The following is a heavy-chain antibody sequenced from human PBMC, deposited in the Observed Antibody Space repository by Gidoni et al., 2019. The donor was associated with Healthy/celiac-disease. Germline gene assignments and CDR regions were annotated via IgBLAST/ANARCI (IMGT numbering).Heavy chain of an antibody. CDR3: ARDYVYYDYIWGSLGGWFDP. CDR1: GFTFSSYA. J-gene: IGHJ5*02. V-gene: IGHV3-30-3*01. Sequence: QVPLVESGGGVVQPGRSLRISCAASGFTFSSYAMHWVRQAPGKGLEWWAGIAYDGSNKYYADSVKGRFTIYRDNSKNTMYLQMNSLRAEDTAVYYCARDYVYYDYIWGSLGGWFDPWGQGTLVTVSS. CDR2: IAYDGSNK. D-gene: IGHD3-16*01.